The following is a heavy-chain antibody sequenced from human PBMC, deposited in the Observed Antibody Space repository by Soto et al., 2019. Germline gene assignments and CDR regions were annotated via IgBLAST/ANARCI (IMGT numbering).Heavy chain of an antibody. CDR3: ARGRRDYYDSGDWVPLAY. V-gene: IGHV1-8*01. Sequence: QVQLVQSGAEVKKPGASVKVSCKASGYTFTNYDINWVRQATGQGLEWMGWMNPDSGDTRYAQEFQGRVTMTRDTXIXTXCMELSSLRSEDTAVYYCARGRRDYYDSGDWVPLAYWGQGTLVIVSS. CDR2: MNPDSGDT. CDR1: GYTFTNYD. D-gene: IGHD3-22*01. J-gene: IGHJ4*02.